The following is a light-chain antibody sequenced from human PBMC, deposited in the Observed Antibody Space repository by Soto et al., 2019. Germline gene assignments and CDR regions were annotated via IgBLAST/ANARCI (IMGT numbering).Light chain of an antibody. V-gene: IGKV3-15*01. CDR3: KQYNNWPRT. CDR2: GAS. CDR1: QSVSSN. Sequence: EIVMTQSPATMSVSPGERATLSCRASQSVSSNLAWYQQKPGQAPRLIIYGASTRATGIPVRFSGSGSGTEFTLTISSLQAEDFAIYYCKQYNNWPRTFDQRTKVEI. J-gene: IGKJ1*01.